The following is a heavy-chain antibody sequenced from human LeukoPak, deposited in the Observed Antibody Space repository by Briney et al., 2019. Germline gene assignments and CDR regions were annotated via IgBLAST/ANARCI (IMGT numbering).Heavy chain of an antibody. D-gene: IGHD6-6*01. CDR3: ARLETSAPWRFDH. J-gene: IGHJ4*02. V-gene: IGHV3-53*01. CDR1: GFSFSNYY. CDR2: IYTDDSP. Sequence: GGSLRLSCAASGFSFSNYYMGWARQTPEKELEWVSNIYTDDSPHYADSMKGRFTISRDNSRNTVYLQMNNLRVEDTAVYFCARLETSAPWRFDHWGQGTLVTVSS.